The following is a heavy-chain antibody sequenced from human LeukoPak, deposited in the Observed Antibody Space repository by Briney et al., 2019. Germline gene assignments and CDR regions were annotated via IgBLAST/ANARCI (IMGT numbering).Heavy chain of an antibody. CDR1: GFTFSSYG. V-gene: IGHV3-30*03. CDR2: ISYDGSNK. Sequence: PGGSLRLSCAASGFTFSSYGMHWVRQAPGKGLEWVAVISYDGSNKYYADSVKGRFTISRDNAKNSLFLQMNSLRAEDTAVYFCARGTPVPAATPYYFDYWGQGTLVTVSS. D-gene: IGHD2-2*01. J-gene: IGHJ4*02. CDR3: ARGTPVPAATPYYFDY.